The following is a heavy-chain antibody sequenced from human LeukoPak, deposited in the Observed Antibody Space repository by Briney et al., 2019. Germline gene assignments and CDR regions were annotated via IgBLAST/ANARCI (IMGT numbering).Heavy chain of an antibody. V-gene: IGHV1-18*01. Sequence: GASVKVSCKASGYTFTSYGISWVRQAPGQGLEWMGWISAYNGNTNYAQKLQGRVTMTTDTSTSTAYMELRSLRSDDTAVYYCARARYWGTLRDNVAPFDYWGQGTLVTVSS. D-gene: IGHD3-16*01. CDR3: ARARYWGTLRDNVAPFDY. CDR2: ISAYNGNT. CDR1: GYTFTSYG. J-gene: IGHJ4*02.